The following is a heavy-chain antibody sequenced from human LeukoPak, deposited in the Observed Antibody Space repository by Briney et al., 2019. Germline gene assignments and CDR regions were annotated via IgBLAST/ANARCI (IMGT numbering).Heavy chain of an antibody. CDR1: GYSFISYY. Sequence: GASVKVSCKASGYSFISYYIHWVRQAPGQGLDWLGIINPNYGDTKYAQRFQGRLIMTRDTSISTAYMELSRLRSDDTAVYYCARNRRRSSGDYLTPTEYWGQGTLVTVSS. CDR2: INPNYGDT. V-gene: IGHV1-2*02. CDR3: ARNRRRSSGDYLTPTEY. D-gene: IGHD4-17*01. J-gene: IGHJ4*02.